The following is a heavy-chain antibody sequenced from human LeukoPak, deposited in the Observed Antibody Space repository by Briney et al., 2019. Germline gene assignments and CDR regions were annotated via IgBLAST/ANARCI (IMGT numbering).Heavy chain of an antibody. CDR1: GFTFSSYG. CDR3: AGDRGDNWFDP. CDR2: INSDGSST. J-gene: IGHJ5*02. V-gene: IGHV3-74*01. Sequence: GGSLRPSCAASGFTFSSYGMHWVRQAPGKGLVWVSRINSDGSSTSYADSMKGRFTISRDNAKNTLYLQMNSLRAEDTAVYYCAGDRGDNWFDPWGQGTLVTVSS.